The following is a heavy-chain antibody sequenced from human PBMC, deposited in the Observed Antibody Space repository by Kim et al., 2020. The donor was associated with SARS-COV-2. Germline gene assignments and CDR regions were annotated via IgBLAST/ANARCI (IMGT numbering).Heavy chain of an antibody. J-gene: IGHJ6*02. CDR3: ASSLGSGWFFYGMDV. CDR1: GFPFTSYA. Sequence: GGSLRLSCVASGFPFTSYAMSWVRQAPGKGLEWVSAITSTGVHTFYADSVKGRFTISRDNSKNTLDLRMDSLRVEDTAIYYCASSLGSGWFFYGMDVWGQGTTVTVSS. V-gene: IGHV3-23*01. CDR2: ITSTGVHT. D-gene: IGHD6-19*01.